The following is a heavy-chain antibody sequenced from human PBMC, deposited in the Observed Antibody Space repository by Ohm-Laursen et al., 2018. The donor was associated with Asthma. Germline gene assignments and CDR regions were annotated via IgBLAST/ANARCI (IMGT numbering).Heavy chain of an antibody. CDR3: ANVVGGDRSDNVDF. D-gene: IGHD2-21*02. CDR1: GFTFSSYG. V-gene: IGHV3-48*01. J-gene: IGHJ4*02. Sequence: SLRLSCAASGFTFSSYGMHWVRQAPGQGLEWVSYITSYSSTTYYADSVKGRFTISRDNTKNTLYLQMNSLRAEDTAVYYCANVVGGDRSDNVDFWCQGTLVPVSS. CDR2: ITSYSSTT.